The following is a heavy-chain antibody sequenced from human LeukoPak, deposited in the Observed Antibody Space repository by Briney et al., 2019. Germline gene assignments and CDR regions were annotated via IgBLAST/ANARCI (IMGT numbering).Heavy chain of an antibody. V-gene: IGHV3-23*01. CDR1: GFTFSSYG. J-gene: IGHJ4*02. D-gene: IGHD3-22*01. CDR3: AKHSHDGSAPYYEVQLDY. CDR2: ISGSGGST. Sequence: GGSLRLSCAASGFTFSSYGMSWVRQAPGKGLEWVSAISGSGGSTYYADSVKGRFTISRDNSKNTVYLQMNSLRAEDTAIYYCAKHSHDGSAPYYEVQLDYWGQGTLVTVSS.